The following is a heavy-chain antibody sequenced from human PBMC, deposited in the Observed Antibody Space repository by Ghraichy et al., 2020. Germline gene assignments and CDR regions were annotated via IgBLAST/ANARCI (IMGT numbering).Heavy chain of an antibody. V-gene: IGHV4-59*08. J-gene: IGHJ4*02. CDR2: IYYSGTT. Sequence: SETLSLTCTVSGGSVSGHCWSWFRQPPGKGMEWIGYIYYSGTTNYNPSLESRVAMSLDTSKTQFSLRLNSVTAADTATYYCARHAHDLLTGEMVYYFDSWGQGTQVTVSS. CDR1: GGSVSGHC. D-gene: IGHD3-9*01. CDR3: ARHAHDLLTGEMVYYFDS.